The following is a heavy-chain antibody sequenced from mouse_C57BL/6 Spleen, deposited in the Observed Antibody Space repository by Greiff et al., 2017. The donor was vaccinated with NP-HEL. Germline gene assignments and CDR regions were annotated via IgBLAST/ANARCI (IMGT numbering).Heavy chain of an antibody. CDR2: IYPGDGDT. D-gene: IGHD4-1*01. Sequence: QVQLQQSGPELVKPGASVKISCKASGYAFSSSWMSWVKQRPGKGLEWIGRIYPGDGDTNYNGKFKGKATLTADKSSSTAYMQLSSLTSEDSAVYFCARCKTGTAMDYWGQGTSVTVSS. J-gene: IGHJ4*01. CDR1: GYAFSSSW. V-gene: IGHV1-82*01. CDR3: ARCKTGTAMDY.